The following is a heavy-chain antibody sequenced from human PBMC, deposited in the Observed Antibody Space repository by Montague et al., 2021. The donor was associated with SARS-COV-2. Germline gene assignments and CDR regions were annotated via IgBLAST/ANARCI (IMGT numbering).Heavy chain of an antibody. Sequence: SETLSLTCAGEGGEGRGDEGTWIRKSPGKGLEWIAEVNHSGTTNYNFNPSLRSRVTISVDTSKSQFSLKLSSVTAADTGVYYCARWDPQTLTLIGLRGKSASDYWGQGTLVTVSS. J-gene: IGHJ4*02. D-gene: IGHD4-23*01. V-gene: IGHV4-34*01. CDR3: ARWDPQTLTLIGLRGKSASDY. CDR2: VNHSGTT. CDR1: GGEGRGDE.